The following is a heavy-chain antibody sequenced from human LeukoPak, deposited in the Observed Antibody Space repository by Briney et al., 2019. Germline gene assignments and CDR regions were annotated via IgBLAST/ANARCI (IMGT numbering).Heavy chain of an antibody. CDR3: TTVRRHLPIITMVRGEAEYYYYMDV. Sequence: RSGGSLRLSCAASGSTFSNAWMSWVRQAPGKGLEWVGRIKSKTDGGTTDYAAPVKGRFTISRDASKNTLYLQMNSLKTEDTAVYYCTTVRRHLPIITMVRGEAEYYYYMDVWGKGTTVTISS. J-gene: IGHJ6*03. CDR2: IKSKTDGGTT. V-gene: IGHV3-15*01. CDR1: GSTFSNAW. D-gene: IGHD3-10*01.